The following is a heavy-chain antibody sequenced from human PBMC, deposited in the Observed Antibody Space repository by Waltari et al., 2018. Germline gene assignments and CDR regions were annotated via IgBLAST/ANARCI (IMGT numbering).Heavy chain of an antibody. CDR3: ARVARGYSHFDF. Sequence: EAQLVESGGGLVQPGGSLRLYCAASGFPFSTYEMNWVRQAPGKGLEWVSYISSSGSTIYYADSLKGRFTISRDNAKNSLYLQMNSLRAEDTAVYYCARVARGYSHFDFWGQGTLVTVSS. D-gene: IGHD2-15*01. CDR1: GFPFSTYE. V-gene: IGHV3-48*03. J-gene: IGHJ4*02. CDR2: ISSSGSTI.